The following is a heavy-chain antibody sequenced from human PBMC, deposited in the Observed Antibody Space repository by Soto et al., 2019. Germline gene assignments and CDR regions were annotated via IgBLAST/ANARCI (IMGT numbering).Heavy chain of an antibody. J-gene: IGHJ3*02. CDR1: GFTLSSYS. V-gene: IGHV3-48*02. CDR3: ARDPRYYDSTARAFDI. Sequence: EVQLVESGGGLVQPGGSLRLSCAASGFTLSSYSMNWVRQAPGKGLEWVSYISSSSSTIYYADSVKGRFTISRDNAKNSLYLQMNSLRDEDTAVYYCARDPRYYDSTARAFDIWGQGTMVTVSS. D-gene: IGHD3-22*01. CDR2: ISSSSSTI.